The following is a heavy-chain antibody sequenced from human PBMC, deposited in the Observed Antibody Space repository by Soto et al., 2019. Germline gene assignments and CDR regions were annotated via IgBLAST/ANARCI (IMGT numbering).Heavy chain of an antibody. Sequence: QVQLVQSGAEVKKPGSSVKVSCKASGGTFSSYAISWVRQAPGQGLEWMGGIIPIFGTANYAQKFQGRVTITADESTSTAYMELSSLRSEDTAXXXXATTIAARPDYFDYWGQGTLVTVSS. V-gene: IGHV1-69*01. CDR1: GGTFSSYA. CDR2: IIPIFGTA. CDR3: ATTIAARPDYFDY. D-gene: IGHD6-6*01. J-gene: IGHJ4*02.